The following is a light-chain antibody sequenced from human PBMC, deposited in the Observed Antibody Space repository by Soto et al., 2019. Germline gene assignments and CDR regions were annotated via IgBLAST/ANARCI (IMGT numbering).Light chain of an antibody. V-gene: IGKV1-39*01. CDR1: QSISSY. J-gene: IGKJ2*01. CDR3: QQRNSYPRT. Sequence: DIQMTQSPSSLSSSVVDRVTITCLASQSISSYLNWYQQKPGKAPKVLIYDASSLESGVPSRFSGSGSGTEFTLTISSLQPDDFATYYCQQRNSYPRTFGQGTKVDIK. CDR2: DAS.